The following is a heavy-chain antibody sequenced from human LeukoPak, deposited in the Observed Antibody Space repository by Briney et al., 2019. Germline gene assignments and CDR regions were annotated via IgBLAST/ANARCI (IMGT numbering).Heavy chain of an antibody. Sequence: NPSETLSLTCSVSGGSISSSGYYWGWIRQPPGKGLEWIGSIYYGGSTYYYPSLKSRVTISVDPSKNQFSLKLSSVTAADTAVYYCARLTQSGVAGTSAFDYWGQGTLVTVSS. V-gene: IGHV4-39*01. CDR2: IYYGGST. J-gene: IGHJ4*02. CDR3: ARLTQSGVAGTSAFDY. CDR1: GGSISSSGYY. D-gene: IGHD6-19*01.